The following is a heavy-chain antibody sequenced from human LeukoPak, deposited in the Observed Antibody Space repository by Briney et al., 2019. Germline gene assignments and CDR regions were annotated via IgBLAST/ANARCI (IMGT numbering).Heavy chain of an antibody. CDR1: GGTFSSYA. J-gene: IGHJ4*02. V-gene: IGHV1-69*13. CDR2: IIPIFGTA. D-gene: IGHD2-15*01. CDR3: ARSPRQRSGHDY. Sequence: SVKVSCKASGGTFSSYAISWVRQAPGQGLEWMGGIIPIFGTANYAQKFQGRVTITADESTSTAYMELSSLRSEDTAVYYCARSPRQRSGHDYWGQGTLVTVSS.